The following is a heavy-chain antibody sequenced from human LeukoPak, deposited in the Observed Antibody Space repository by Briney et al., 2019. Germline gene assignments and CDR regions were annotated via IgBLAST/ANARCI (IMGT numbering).Heavy chain of an antibody. CDR1: GGSISSYY. J-gene: IGHJ4*02. CDR3: ARDIIGDIVATIMYVDS. CDR2: IYYSGST. Sequence: SETLSLTCTVSGGSISSYYWSWIRQPPGKGLEWIGYIYYSGSTNYNPSLTSRVTISVDTSKNQFSLKLSTVTAADTAVYYCARDIIGDIVATIMYVDSWGQGTMVPVSS. D-gene: IGHD5-12*01. V-gene: IGHV4-59*12.